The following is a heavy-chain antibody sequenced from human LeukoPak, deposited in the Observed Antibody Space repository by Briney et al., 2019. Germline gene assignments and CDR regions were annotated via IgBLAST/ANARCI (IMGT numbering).Heavy chain of an antibody. CDR1: GFTFSSYA. V-gene: IGHV3-74*01. D-gene: IGHD3-22*01. J-gene: IGHJ4*02. Sequence: GGSLRLSCADSGFTFSSYAMHWVRQAPGKGLVWVSRINNDGSGTSYADSVKDRFTISRDNAKNSLYLQMNSLRAEDTAVYYCAREKTGRYYYDSSGYSDYWGQGTLVTVSS. CDR2: INNDGSGT. CDR3: AREKTGRYYYDSSGYSDY.